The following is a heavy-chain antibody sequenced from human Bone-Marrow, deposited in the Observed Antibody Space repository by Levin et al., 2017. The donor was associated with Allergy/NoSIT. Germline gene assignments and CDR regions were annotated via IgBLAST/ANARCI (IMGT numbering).Heavy chain of an antibody. Sequence: SETLSLTCTVSGGSISSGGYYWSWIRQHPGKGLEWIGYIYYSGSTYYNPSLKSRVTISVDTSKNQFSLKLSSVTAADTAVYYCASYFRAEKTLVRGIEWFDPWGQGTLVTVSS. V-gene: IGHV4-31*03. J-gene: IGHJ5*02. CDR3: ASYFRAEKTLVRGIEWFDP. CDR2: IYYSGST. D-gene: IGHD2/OR15-2a*01. CDR1: GGSISSGGYY.